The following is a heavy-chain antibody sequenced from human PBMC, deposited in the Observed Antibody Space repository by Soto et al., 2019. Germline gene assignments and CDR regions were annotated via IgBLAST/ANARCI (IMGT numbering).Heavy chain of an antibody. CDR1: GFTFTSYA. D-gene: IGHD3-16*02. CDR2: ISYDGINE. CDR3: ARDRLRLGELSLIGYFDY. Sequence: QVQLVESGGSVVQPGRSLRLSCEASGFTFTSYATHWVRQAPGKGLEWVAVISYDGINEYYADSVKGRFTISRDNSKNTLFLQMSSLRVEDTAVYYCARDRLRLGELSLIGYFDYWGQGTLVTVSS. J-gene: IGHJ4*02. V-gene: IGHV3-30*15.